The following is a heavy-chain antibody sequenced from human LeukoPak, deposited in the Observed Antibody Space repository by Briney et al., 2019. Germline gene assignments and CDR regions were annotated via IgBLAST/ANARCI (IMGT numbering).Heavy chain of an antibody. CDR1: GLTFSTYA. V-gene: IGHV3-23*01. J-gene: IGHJ4*02. Sequence: GGSLRLSCAASGLTFSTYAMTWVRQAPGKGLEWVSLISRGGDVTYYADSVKGRFTISRDSSKNTLYLQMHSLRAEDTAVYYCAARPGEVAVPYDYWGQGTLVTVPS. CDR3: AARPGEVAVPYDY. D-gene: IGHD2-15*01. CDR2: ISRGGDVT.